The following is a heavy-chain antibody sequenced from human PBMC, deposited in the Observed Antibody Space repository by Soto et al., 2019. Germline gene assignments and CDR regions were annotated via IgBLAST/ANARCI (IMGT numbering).Heavy chain of an antibody. D-gene: IGHD1-20*01. J-gene: IGHJ4*02. CDR3: AKKGLNWKGFLEY. V-gene: IGHV3-30*18. Sequence: QVQLVESGGGVVQPGRSLRLSCAASGFTFSSYGMHWVRQAPGKGLEWVAVISYDGSNKYYADSVKGRFTISRDNSKNTLYLQMNSLRAEDTAVYYCAKKGLNWKGFLEYWGQGTLVTVSS. CDR1: GFTFSSYG. CDR2: ISYDGSNK.